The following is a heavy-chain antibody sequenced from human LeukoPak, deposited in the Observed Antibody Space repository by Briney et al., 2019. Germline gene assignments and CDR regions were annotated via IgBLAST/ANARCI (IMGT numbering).Heavy chain of an antibody. CDR3: ARDGRN. V-gene: IGHV3-66*01. CDR2: IYSGGST. D-gene: IGHD1-1*01. J-gene: IGHJ4*02. CDR1: GYTFTSYG. Sequence: SCKASGYTFTSYGISWVRQAPGKGLEWVSVIYSGGSTYYADSVKGRFTISRDNSKNTLYLQMNSLRAEDTAVYYCARDGRNWGQGTLVTVSS.